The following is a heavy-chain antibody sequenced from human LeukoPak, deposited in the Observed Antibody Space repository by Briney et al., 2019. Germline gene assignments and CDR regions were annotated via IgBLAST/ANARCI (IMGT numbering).Heavy chain of an antibody. CDR1: GFIFSNYG. CDR3: AKDLMRDRWFGES. D-gene: IGHD3-10*01. V-gene: IGHV3-30*02. Sequence: GGSLRLSCAASGFIFSNYGMHWVRQAPGKGLEWVAFIRYDGNDKYYAESVKGRFTISRDTSRNTLYLQMNSLRLEDTAVYYCAKDLMRDRWFGESWGQGTLVTVSS. J-gene: IGHJ5*02. CDR2: IRYDGNDK.